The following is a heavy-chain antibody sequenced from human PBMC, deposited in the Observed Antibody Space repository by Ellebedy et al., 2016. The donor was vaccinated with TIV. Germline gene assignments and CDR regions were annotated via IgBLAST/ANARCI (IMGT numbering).Heavy chain of an antibody. D-gene: IGHD6-19*01. Sequence: GESLKISCAASGFTFSIYAMSWVRQAPGKGLEWVSTFGSTGTVTFYADSVKGRFTISRDNSKNTLYLQMNSLRAEDTAVYYCAKEGSGWNFDYWGQGTLVTVSS. V-gene: IGHV3-23*01. J-gene: IGHJ4*02. CDR1: GFTFSIYA. CDR2: FGSTGTVT. CDR3: AKEGSGWNFDY.